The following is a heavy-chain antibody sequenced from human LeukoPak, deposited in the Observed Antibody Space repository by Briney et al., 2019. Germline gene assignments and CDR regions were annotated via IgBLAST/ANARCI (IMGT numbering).Heavy chain of an antibody. D-gene: IGHD3-10*01. CDR3: ARVPPGDTMVRGAHFDP. J-gene: IGHJ5*02. CDR2: ISSSGSTI. V-gene: IGHV3-48*03. CDR1: GFTFSSYE. Sequence: GGSLRLSCAASGFTFSSYEMNWVRQAPGKGLEWVSYISSSGSTIYYADSVKGRFTISRDYAKNSLYLQMNSLRAEDTAVYYCARVPPGDTMVRGAHFDPWGQGTLVTVSS.